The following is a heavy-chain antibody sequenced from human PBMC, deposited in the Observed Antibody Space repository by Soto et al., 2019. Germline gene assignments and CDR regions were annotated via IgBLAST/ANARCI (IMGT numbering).Heavy chain of an antibody. D-gene: IGHD3-10*01. CDR2: IKSKTDGGTT. CDR3: TTGARYGSGRKDHYYGMDV. J-gene: IGHJ6*02. Sequence: GGSLRLSCAASGFTFSNAWMSWVRQAPGKGLEWVGRIKSKTDGGTTDYAAPVKGRFSSSRDYSKNTLYLERNSLKTADTAVYYCTTGARYGSGRKDHYYGMDVWGQETTVTVSS. V-gene: IGHV3-15*01. CDR1: GFTFSNAW.